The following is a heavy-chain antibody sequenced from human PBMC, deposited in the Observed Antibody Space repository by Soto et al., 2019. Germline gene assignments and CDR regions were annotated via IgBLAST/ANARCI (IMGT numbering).Heavy chain of an antibody. J-gene: IGHJ6*02. V-gene: IGHV3-49*04. CDR3: TRVLSVVVPAAIPHYGMDV. CDR2: IRSKAYGGTT. CDR1: GFTFGDYA. D-gene: IGHD2-2*02. Sequence: PGGSLRLSCTASGFTFGDYAMSWVRQAPGKGLEWVGFIRSKAYGGTTEYAASVKGRFTISRDDSKSIAYLQMNSLKTEDTAVYYCTRVLSVVVPAAIPHYGMDVWGQGTTVTVS.